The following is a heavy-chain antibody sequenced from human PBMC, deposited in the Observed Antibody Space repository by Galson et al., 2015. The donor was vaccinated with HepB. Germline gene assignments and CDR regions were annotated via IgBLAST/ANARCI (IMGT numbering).Heavy chain of an antibody. CDR2: IIPIFGTA. D-gene: IGHD3-10*01. J-gene: IGHJ3*02. V-gene: IGHV1-69*05. Sequence: SVKVSCKASGGTFSSYAISWVRQAPGQGLEWMGGIIPIFGTANYAQKFQGRVTMTRNTSISTAYMELSSLRSEDTAVYYCARGPPVLLWFRELLGAFDIWGQGTMVTVSS. CDR3: ARGPPVLLWFRELLGAFDI. CDR1: GGTFSSYA.